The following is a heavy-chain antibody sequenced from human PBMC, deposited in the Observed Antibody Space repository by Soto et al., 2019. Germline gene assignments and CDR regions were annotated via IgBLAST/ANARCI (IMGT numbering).Heavy chain of an antibody. CDR1: GDSISSGGSF. CDR3: AKTDSGTLEF. J-gene: IGHJ4*02. V-gene: IGHV4-31*03. Sequence: QVQVQESSPGLVKPSQTLSLTCTVSGDSISSGGSFWTWFRQHPGKGLEWIAFILNSGYAYYNPSLKSRVTISVDTSKNHFSLNLTSVTAADTAVYYCAKTDSGTLEFWGQGTLVTVSS. CDR2: ILNSGYA. D-gene: IGHD3-10*01.